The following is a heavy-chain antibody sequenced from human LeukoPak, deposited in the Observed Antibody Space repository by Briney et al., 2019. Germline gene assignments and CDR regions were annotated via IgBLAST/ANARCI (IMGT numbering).Heavy chain of an antibody. CDR3: ARDGAWNYFDY. CDR1: GFTFNRHG. V-gene: IGHV3-30*03. CDR2: ISNDGSRK. Sequence: GGSLRLSCAPSGFTFNRHGMHWVRQAPGKGLEWVAIISNDGSRKYYAHSVEGRFTISRDNSKNTLYPQMDSLRAEDTAVYYCARDGAWNYFDYWGQGTLVTVSS. D-gene: IGHD3-16*01. J-gene: IGHJ4*02.